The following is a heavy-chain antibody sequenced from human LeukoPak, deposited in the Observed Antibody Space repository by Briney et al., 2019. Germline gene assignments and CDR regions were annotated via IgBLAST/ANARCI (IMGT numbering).Heavy chain of an antibody. D-gene: IGHD4-4*01. CDR2: IYYGGNT. CDR1: GGSVSIYF. Sequence: KTSETLSLTCTVSGGSVSIYFWNCIRQPPGKGLDWIGYIYYGGNTNNNPSLKSRVIISGDTPKNQFSLKLSSVTAADTAIYYCARVGGMTTINNAAFDIWGQGTTVTVSS. J-gene: IGHJ3*02. CDR3: ARVGGMTTINNAAFDI. V-gene: IGHV4-59*02.